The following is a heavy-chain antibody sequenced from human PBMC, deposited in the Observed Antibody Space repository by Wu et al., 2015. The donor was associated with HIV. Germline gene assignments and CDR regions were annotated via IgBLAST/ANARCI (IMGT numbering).Heavy chain of an antibody. CDR1: GYIFTNYG. CDR2: ISVHNGHA. V-gene: IGHV1-18*01. D-gene: IGHD3/OR15-3a*01. CDR3: ARVLKDSDDYWAWFDP. Sequence: QVQLVQSGAEVKKPGASVKVSCKASGYIFTNYGINWVRQAPGQGLEWMGWISVHNGHANYAQKFVGRVTMTTDTSTSTAYMEVRSLRSDDTAVYYCARVLKDSDDYWAWFDPWGQGTLVTVSS. J-gene: IGHJ5*02.